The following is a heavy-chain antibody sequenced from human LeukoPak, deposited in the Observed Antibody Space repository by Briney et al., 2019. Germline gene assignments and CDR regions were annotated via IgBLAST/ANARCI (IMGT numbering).Heavy chain of an antibody. V-gene: IGHV4-34*01. Sequence: SETLSLTCAVYGGSFSGYYWSWIRQPPGKGLEWIGEINHSGSTNYNPSLKSRVTISVDTSKNQFSLKLSSVTAADTAVYYCARGRSVLRYFDWLFQTWGQGTLVTVSP. CDR2: INHSGST. D-gene: IGHD3-9*01. CDR3: ARGRSVLRYFDWLFQT. J-gene: IGHJ5*02. CDR1: GGSFSGYY.